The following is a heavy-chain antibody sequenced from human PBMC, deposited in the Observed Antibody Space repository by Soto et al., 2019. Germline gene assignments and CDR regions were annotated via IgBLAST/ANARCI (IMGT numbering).Heavy chain of an antibody. Sequence: QVQLVQSGAEVKKPGSSVKVSCKASGGTFSSYTISWVRQAPGQGLEWMGRIIPILGIANYAQKFQGRVTITADKSTSTAYMELSGLRSEDTAVYYCAILEDIVATIRFDPWGQGTLVTVSS. CDR1: GGTFSSYT. V-gene: IGHV1-69*02. J-gene: IGHJ5*02. D-gene: IGHD5-12*01. CDR2: IIPILGIA. CDR3: AILEDIVATIRFDP.